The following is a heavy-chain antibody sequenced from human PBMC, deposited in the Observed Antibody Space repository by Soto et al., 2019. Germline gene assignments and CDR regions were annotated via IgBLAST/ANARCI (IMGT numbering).Heavy chain of an antibody. D-gene: IGHD6-19*01. Sequence: GGSLRLSCAASGFTFSNAWMNWVRQAPGKGLEWVGRIKSKTDGGTTDYAAPVKGRFTISRDDSKNTLYLQMNSLKTEDTAVYYCTGVAGMEPHYYYYYGMDVWGQGTTVTVSS. CDR1: GFTFSNAW. CDR3: TGVAGMEPHYYYYYGMDV. J-gene: IGHJ6*02. V-gene: IGHV3-15*07. CDR2: IKSKTDGGTT.